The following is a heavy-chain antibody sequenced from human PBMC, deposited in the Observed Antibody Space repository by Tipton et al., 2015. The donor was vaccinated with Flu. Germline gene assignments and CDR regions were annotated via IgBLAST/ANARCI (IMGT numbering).Heavy chain of an antibody. V-gene: IGHV3-21*01. Sequence: SLRLSCVASGFTLVSHSMSWVRQAPGKGLEWVSSISSSSNYIYYADSVKGRFTVSRDNAKNSLYLQMNSLSAEDTAVYYRARIPQNWGRYFDYWGQGTLVTVSS. CDR2: ISSSSNYI. D-gene: IGHD7-27*01. CDR3: ARIPQNWGRYFDY. J-gene: IGHJ4*02. CDR1: GFTLVSHS.